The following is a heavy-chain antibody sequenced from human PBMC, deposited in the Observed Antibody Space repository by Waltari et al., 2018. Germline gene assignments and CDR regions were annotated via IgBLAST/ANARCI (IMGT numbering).Heavy chain of an antibody. Sequence: EVQLLESGGGVVHPGGSLRLSCAAAGFTFGSYAMIWVLQAPGKGLEWVSASSATGGTTYYRDSVKGRFTISRDNSKNTVYLQMNSPGVEDTAIYYCAKDSLYSSGWPDGFDVWGQGTKVTVSS. CDR1: GFTFGSYA. D-gene: IGHD6-19*01. V-gene: IGHV3-23*01. J-gene: IGHJ3*01. CDR2: SSATGGTT. CDR3: AKDSLYSSGWPDGFDV.